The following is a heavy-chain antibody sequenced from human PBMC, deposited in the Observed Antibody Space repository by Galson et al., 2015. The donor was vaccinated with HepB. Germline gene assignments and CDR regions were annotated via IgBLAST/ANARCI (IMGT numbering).Heavy chain of an antibody. J-gene: IGHJ4*02. CDR3: ASEADSSGWYLVWSY. CDR1: GFTDSSHY. CDR2: IYSGGST. D-gene: IGHD6-19*01. Sequence: PLRLACAASGFTDSSHYMSWVRQAQGEGLEWVSVIYSGGSTYYADSMKGRFTISRDNSKNTLYLQMNSLRAEDTAVYYCASEADSSGWYLVWSYWGQGTLVTVSS. V-gene: IGHV3-66*01.